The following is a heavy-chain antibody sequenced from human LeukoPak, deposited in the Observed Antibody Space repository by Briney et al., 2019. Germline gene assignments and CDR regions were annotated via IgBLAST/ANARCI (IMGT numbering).Heavy chain of an antibody. Sequence: VASVKVSCKTSGYTFTSYGINWVRQAPGQGLEWMGWISAYNGNTKYAQKFQGRVTMTTDTSTSTAYMELRSLRSDDTAVYYCARDPIIAAADQGRYYYYYMDVWGKGTTVTISS. J-gene: IGHJ6*03. D-gene: IGHD6-13*01. V-gene: IGHV1-18*01. CDR2: ISAYNGNT. CDR3: ARDPIIAAADQGRYYYYYMDV. CDR1: GYTFTSYG.